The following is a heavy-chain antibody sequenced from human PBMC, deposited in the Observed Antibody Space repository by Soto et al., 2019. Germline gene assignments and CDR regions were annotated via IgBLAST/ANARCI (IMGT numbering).Heavy chain of an antibody. CDR3: ARDSFSTIFGVVIGPDYYYMDV. J-gene: IGHJ6*03. CDR1: VGTFGSYT. D-gene: IGHD3-3*01. V-gene: IGHV1-69*04. Sequence: GASVRVSCKASVGTFGSYTITWVRQAPGQGLEWMGRIIPILGIANYAQKFQGRVTITADKSTSTAYMELSSLRSEDTAVYYCARDSFSTIFGVVIGPDYYYMDVWGKGTTVTVSS. CDR2: IIPILGIA.